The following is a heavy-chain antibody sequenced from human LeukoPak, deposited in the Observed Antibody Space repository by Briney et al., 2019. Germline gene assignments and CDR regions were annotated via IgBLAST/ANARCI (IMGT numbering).Heavy chain of an antibody. D-gene: IGHD2-2*02. J-gene: IGHJ5*02. V-gene: IGHV1-2*02. CDR2: INPNSGGT. CDR1: GYSFTGYY. Sequence: ASVKVSCKASGYSFTGYYIHWVRQAPGQGLEWMGWINPNSGGTNYAQKFQGRVTMTRDTSISTAYMELSRLRSDDTAVYYCARGDIVVLPAGIPHNWFDPWGQGALVTVSS. CDR3: ARGDIVVLPAGIPHNWFDP.